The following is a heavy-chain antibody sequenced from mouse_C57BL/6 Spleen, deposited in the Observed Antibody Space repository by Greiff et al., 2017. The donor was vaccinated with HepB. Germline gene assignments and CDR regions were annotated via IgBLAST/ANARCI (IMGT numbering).Heavy chain of an antibody. CDR3: ARQEGYGNGGYFDY. V-gene: IGHV1-42*01. J-gene: IGHJ2*01. D-gene: IGHD2-1*01. CDR1: GYSFTGYY. CDR2: INPSTGGT. Sequence: EVQLQQSGPELVKPGASVKISCKASGYSFTGYYMNWVKQSPEKSLEWIGEINPSTGGTTYNQKFKAKATLTVDKSSSTAYMQLKSLTSEDSAVYYCARQEGYGNGGYFDYWGQGTTLTVSS.